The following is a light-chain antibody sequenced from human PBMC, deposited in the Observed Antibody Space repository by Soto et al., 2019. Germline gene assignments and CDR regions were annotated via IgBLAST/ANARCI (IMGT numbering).Light chain of an antibody. CDR3: QQSYSTPWT. V-gene: IGKV1-39*01. CDR2: AAS. Sequence: DIQMTQSPSYLSASVGDRVTITCRTSHSFSIYLNWYQQKPGKAPNLLIYAASSLGSGVPSRFSGSGSGTDFTLIISILQPEDIATYYCQQSYSTPWTFGQGTKVEIK. J-gene: IGKJ1*01. CDR1: HSFSIY.